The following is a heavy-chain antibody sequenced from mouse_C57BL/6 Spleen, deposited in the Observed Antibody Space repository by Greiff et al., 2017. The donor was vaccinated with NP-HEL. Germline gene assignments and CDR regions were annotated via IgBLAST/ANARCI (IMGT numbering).Heavy chain of an antibody. CDR1: GFTFSSYG. Sequence: EVKVVESGGDLVKPGGSLKLSCAASGFTFSSYGMSWVRQTPDKRLAWVATISSGGSYTYYPDSVKGRFTISRDNAKNTLYLQMSSLKSEDTAMYYCARPGTLYAITTVVAPCYWGQGTSVTVSS. J-gene: IGHJ4*01. D-gene: IGHD1-1*01. CDR3: ARPGTLYAITTVVAPCY. V-gene: IGHV5-6*01. CDR2: ISSGGSYT.